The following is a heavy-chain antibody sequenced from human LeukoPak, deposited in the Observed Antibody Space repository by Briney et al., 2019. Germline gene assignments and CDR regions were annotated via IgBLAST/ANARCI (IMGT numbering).Heavy chain of an antibody. CDR2: IYYSGST. CDR3: ATGHMVRGGDY. D-gene: IGHD3-10*01. Sequence: PSETLSLTCTVSGGSISSGGYYWSWIRQHPGKGLEWIGYIYYSGSTYYNPSLESRVTISVDTSKNQFSLKLSSVTAADTAVYYCATGHMVRGGDYWGQGTLVTVSS. V-gene: IGHV4-31*03. CDR1: GGSISSGGYY. J-gene: IGHJ4*02.